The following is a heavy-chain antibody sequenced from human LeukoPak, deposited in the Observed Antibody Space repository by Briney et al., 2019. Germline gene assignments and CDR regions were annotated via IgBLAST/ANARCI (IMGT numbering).Heavy chain of an antibody. D-gene: IGHD6-6*01. CDR3: ARGGIAALPRGYYYGMDV. CDR2: IYPGDSDT. V-gene: IGHV5-51*01. J-gene: IGHJ6*02. Sequence: GESLKISCKGSGYSFTSYWMGWVRQMPRKGLEWMGLIYPGDSDTRYSPSFQGQVTISADKSISTAYLQWSSLKASDTAMYYCARGGIAALPRGYYYGMDVWGQGTTVTVSS. CDR1: GYSFTSYW.